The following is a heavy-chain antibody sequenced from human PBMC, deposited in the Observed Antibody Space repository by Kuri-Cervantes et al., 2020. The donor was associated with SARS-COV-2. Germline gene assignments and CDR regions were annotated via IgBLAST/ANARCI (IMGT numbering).Heavy chain of an antibody. V-gene: IGHV1-69*06. J-gene: IGHJ4*02. CDR2: IIPIFGTA. Sequence: SVKVSCKASGGTFSSYAISWVRQAPGQGLEWMGGIIPIFGTANYAQKFQGRVTITADKSTSTAYMELSSLRSEDTAVYYCTRYREVGGSWANDYWGQGTLVTVSS. D-gene: IGHD2-15*01. CDR3: TRYREVGGSWANDY. CDR1: GGTFSSYA.